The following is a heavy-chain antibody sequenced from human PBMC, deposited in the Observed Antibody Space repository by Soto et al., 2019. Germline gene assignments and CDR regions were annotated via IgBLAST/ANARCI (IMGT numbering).Heavy chain of an antibody. CDR2: IYYSGST. J-gene: IGHJ3*02. CDR1: GGSISSYY. Sequence: QVQLQESGPGLVKPSETLSLTCTVSGGSISSYYWSWIRQPPGKGLEWIGYIYYSGSTNYNPSLKSRVTISVDTSKNQFSLKLSSVTAADTAVYYCAGEQWLVRRGAAFDIWGQGTMVTVSS. D-gene: IGHD6-19*01. CDR3: AGEQWLVRRGAAFDI. V-gene: IGHV4-59*01.